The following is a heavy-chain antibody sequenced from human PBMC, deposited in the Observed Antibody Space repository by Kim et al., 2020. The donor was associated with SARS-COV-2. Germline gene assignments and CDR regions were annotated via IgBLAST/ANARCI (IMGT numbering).Heavy chain of an antibody. CDR2: ISSSSSYI. D-gene: IGHD3-3*01. V-gene: IGHV3-21*01. Sequence: GGSLRLSCAASGFTFSSYSMNWVRQAPGKGLEWVSSISSSSSYIYYADSVKGRFTISRDNAKNSLYLQMNSLRAEDTAVYYCARDTIFGVVIIPYHYYFDYWGQGTLVTVSS. CDR3: ARDTIFGVVIIPYHYYFDY. J-gene: IGHJ4*02. CDR1: GFTFSSYS.